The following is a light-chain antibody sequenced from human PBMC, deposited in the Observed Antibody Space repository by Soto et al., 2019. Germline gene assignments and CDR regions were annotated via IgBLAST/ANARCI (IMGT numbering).Light chain of an antibody. J-gene: IGKJ2*01. CDR2: MIS. Sequence: EIVMTQTPLSSRVTLGQPASISCRSSQSLVHSDGNTYLSWLHQRPGQPPRLLIYMISNRFSGVPDRFSGSGAGTDFTLQISRVEAEDVGVYYCMQATQPYTFGRGTKLEIK. CDR3: MQATQPYT. CDR1: QSLVHSDGNTY. V-gene: IGKV2-24*01.